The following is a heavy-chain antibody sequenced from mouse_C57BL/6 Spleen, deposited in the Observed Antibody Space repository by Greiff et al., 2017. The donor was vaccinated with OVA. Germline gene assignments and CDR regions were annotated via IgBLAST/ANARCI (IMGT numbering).Heavy chain of an antibody. CDR1: GYTFTSYW. Sequence: QVQLQQPGAELVKPGASVKLSCKASGYTFTSYWMHWVKQRPGQGLEWIGMIHPNSGSTNYNEKFKSKATLTVDKSSSTASMQLSSLTSEDSAVYYCAVLITTGSSLRDYWGQGTTLTVSS. J-gene: IGHJ2*01. V-gene: IGHV1-64*01. D-gene: IGHD1-1*01. CDR3: AVLITTGSSLRDY. CDR2: IHPNSGST.